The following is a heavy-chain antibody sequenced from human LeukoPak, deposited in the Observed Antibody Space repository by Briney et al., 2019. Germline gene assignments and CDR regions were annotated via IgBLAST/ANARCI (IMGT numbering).Heavy chain of an antibody. CDR2: ISGSGETT. D-gene: IGHD1-26*01. CDR3: AKDRGMVGASVRAFDY. Sequence: GGSLRLSCAASGFTFRNHAMNWVRQAPGKGLEWVSVISGSGETTYYADSVKGRFTISRDNSQNTLYLQMSSLRGEDTALYYCAKDRGMVGASVRAFDYWGQGTLVNVSS. J-gene: IGHJ4*02. V-gene: IGHV3-23*01. CDR1: GFTFRNHA.